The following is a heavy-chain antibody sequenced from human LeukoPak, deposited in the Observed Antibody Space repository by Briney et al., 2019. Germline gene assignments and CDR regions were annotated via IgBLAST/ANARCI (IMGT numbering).Heavy chain of an antibody. CDR3: GRDFVNDAKARFDG. V-gene: IGHV3-30*03. J-gene: IGHJ4*02. CDR2: ILFDGNIK. D-gene: IGHD4/OR15-4a*01. CDR1: GFTFTSYN. Sequence: GPSLRLSCAASGFTFTSYNFQSVRQAPGKGLQWLGFILFDGNIKYEDSVKGRFTISRDNSKNTLYLQMNSLRAEDTDMYYCGRDFVNDAKARFDGWGKGTLVTVSS.